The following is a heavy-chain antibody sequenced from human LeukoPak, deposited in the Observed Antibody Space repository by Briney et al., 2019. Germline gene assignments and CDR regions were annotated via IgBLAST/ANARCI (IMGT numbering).Heavy chain of an antibody. CDR2: IYTSGST. D-gene: IGHD3-10*01. CDR3: ARSAMVRGVIGDLDY. Sequence: TSETLSLTCTVSGGSISSYYWSWIRQPAGKGLEWIGRIYTSGSTNYNPSLKSRVTISVDTSKNQFSLKLSSVAAADTAVYYCARSAMVRGVIGDLDYWGQGTLVTVSS. CDR1: GGSISSYY. J-gene: IGHJ4*02. V-gene: IGHV4-4*07.